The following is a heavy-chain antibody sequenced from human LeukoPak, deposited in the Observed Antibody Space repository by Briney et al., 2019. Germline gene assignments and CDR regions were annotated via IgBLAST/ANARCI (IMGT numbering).Heavy chain of an antibody. CDR2: ISAYNGNT. Sequence: ASVKVSCKASGYTFTSYGISWVRQAPGQGLEWMGWISAYNGNTNYAQKLQDRVTMTTDTSTSTAYMELRSLRSDDTAVYYCARDEYSSSSGEPFDIWGQGTMVTVSS. D-gene: IGHD6-6*01. CDR1: GYTFTSYG. CDR3: ARDEYSSSSGEPFDI. J-gene: IGHJ3*02. V-gene: IGHV1-18*01.